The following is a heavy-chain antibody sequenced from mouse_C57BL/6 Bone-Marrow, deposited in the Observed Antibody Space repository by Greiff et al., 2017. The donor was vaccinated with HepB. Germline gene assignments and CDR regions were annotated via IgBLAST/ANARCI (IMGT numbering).Heavy chain of an antibody. CDR1: GFTFSSYA. D-gene: IGHD1-1*01. J-gene: IGHJ3*01. Sequence: EVHLVESGGGLVKPGGSLKLSCAASGFTFSSYAMSWVRQTPEKRLEWVATISDGGSYTYYPDNVKGRFTISRDNAKNNLYLQMSHLKSEDTAMYYCARDQDGSSSNWGQGTLVTVSA. CDR3: ARDQDGSSSN. V-gene: IGHV5-4*01. CDR2: ISDGGSYT.